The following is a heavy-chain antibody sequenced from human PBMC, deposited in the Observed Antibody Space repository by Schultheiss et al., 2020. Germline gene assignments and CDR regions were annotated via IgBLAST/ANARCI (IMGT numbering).Heavy chain of an antibody. CDR3: AREERTSCCYIVEDYYYGMDV. D-gene: IGHD2-2*01. Sequence: SLKISCAASGFTFSDYYMSWIRQAPGKGLEWVSYISSSGSTIYYADSVKGRFTISRDNAKNSLYLQMNSLRAEDTAVYYCAREERTSCCYIVEDYYYGMDVWGQGTTVTVSS. V-gene: IGHV3-11*01. CDR2: ISSSGSTI. CDR1: GFTFSDYY. J-gene: IGHJ6*02.